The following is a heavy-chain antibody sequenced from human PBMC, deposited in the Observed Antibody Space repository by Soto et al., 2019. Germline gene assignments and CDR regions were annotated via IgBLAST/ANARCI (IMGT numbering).Heavy chain of an antibody. V-gene: IGHV3-11*05. Sequence: QVQLVESGGGLVKPGGSLRLSCAASGFTFSDYYMSWIRQAPGKGLEWVSYISSSSSYTNYADSVKGRFTISRDNAKNSLYLQMNSLRAEDTAVYYCAREGLPGPVPQYYYYYGMDVWGQGTTVTVSS. CDR2: ISSSSSYT. CDR3: AREGLPGPVPQYYYYYGMDV. J-gene: IGHJ6*02. CDR1: GFTFSDYY.